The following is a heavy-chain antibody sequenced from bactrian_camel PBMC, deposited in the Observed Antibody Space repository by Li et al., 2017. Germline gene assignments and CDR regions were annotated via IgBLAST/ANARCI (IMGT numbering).Heavy chain of an antibody. J-gene: IGHJ4*01. V-gene: IGHV3S53*01. Sequence: HVQLVESGGGLVQPGGSLKLSCAASGNTTSSRYMGWYRQAPGKEREGVALKFRDGRASYRDSVKGRFNLTKDNAKNTLYLQMDQLRTEDTAIYYCAARESTWACSLSPNWYPYWGQGTQVTVS. CDR2: KFRDGRA. D-gene: IGHD3*01. CDR1: GNTTSSRY. CDR3: AARESTWACSLSPNWYPY.